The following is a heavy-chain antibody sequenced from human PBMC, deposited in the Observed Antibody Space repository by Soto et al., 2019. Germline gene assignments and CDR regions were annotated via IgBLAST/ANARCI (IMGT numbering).Heavy chain of an antibody. D-gene: IGHD3-3*01. CDR1: GFTFSSYW. CDR3: ARDGVSDFWSGYTVNPFDY. V-gene: IGHV3-7*01. CDR2: IKQDGSEK. J-gene: IGHJ4*02. Sequence: GGSLRLSCAASGFTFSSYWMSWVRQAPGKGLEWVANIKQDGSEKYYVDSVKGRFTISRDNAKNSLYLQMNSLRAEDTAVYYCARDGVSDFWSGYTVNPFDYWGQGTLVTVSS.